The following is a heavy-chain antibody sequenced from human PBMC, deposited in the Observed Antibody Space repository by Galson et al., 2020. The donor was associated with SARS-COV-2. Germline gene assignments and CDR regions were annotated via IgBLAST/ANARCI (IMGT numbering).Heavy chain of an antibody. CDR3: AKVRSGSETHGQTPFDF. Sequence: SETLSLTCGVYGGSFSEHYWAWIRQPPGKGLQWIGEINHSGSTNYNPSLKSRVTISVDTSKNQFSLKVKSVTAADTAVYYCAKVRSGSETHGQTPFDFWGQGTLVTVSS. D-gene: IGHD3-10*01. CDR1: GGSFSEHY. V-gene: IGHV4-34*01. CDR2: INHSGST. J-gene: IGHJ4*02.